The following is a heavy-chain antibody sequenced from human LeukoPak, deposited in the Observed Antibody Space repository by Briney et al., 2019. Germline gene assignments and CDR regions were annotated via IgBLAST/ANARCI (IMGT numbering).Heavy chain of an antibody. Sequence: GGSLRLSCAASGFTFSSYAMSWVRQAPGKGLECVSAISGSGGSTYYADSVKGRFTISRDNSKNTLYLQMNSLRAEDTAVYYCAKGGAPLTIRFLEWFPFDYWGQGTLVTVSS. CDR2: ISGSGGST. J-gene: IGHJ4*02. D-gene: IGHD3-3*01. CDR1: GFTFSSYA. CDR3: AKGGAPLTIRFLEWFPFDY. V-gene: IGHV3-23*01.